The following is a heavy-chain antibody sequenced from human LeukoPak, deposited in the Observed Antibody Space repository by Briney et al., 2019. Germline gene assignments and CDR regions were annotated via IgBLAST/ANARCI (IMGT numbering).Heavy chain of an antibody. CDR3: ARDKPVDPGSFDY. D-gene: IGHD1-26*01. CDR1: GYTFTGYY. Sequence: ASVKVSRKASGYTFTGYYMHWVRQAPGQGLEWMGWINPNSGGTNYAQKFQGRVTMTRDTSISTAYMELSRLRSDDTAVYYCARDKPVDPGSFDYWGQGTLVTVSS. CDR2: INPNSGGT. J-gene: IGHJ4*02. V-gene: IGHV1-2*02.